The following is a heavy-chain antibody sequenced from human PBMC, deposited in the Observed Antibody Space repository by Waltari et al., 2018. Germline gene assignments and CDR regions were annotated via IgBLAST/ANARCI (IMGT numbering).Heavy chain of an antibody. CDR1: GYSISSGYY. J-gene: IGHJ6*03. Sequence: QVQLQESGPGLVKPSATLSLTCAVSGYSISSGYYWGWIRQPPGKGLEWIGRIYHSGSTYYTPTLKSRVTISVDTSKNQFSLKLSSVTAADTAVYYCARRGVAARRPYYYYYMDVWGKGTTVTVSS. D-gene: IGHD6-6*01. V-gene: IGHV4-38-2*01. CDR2: IYHSGST. CDR3: ARRGVAARRPYYYYYMDV.